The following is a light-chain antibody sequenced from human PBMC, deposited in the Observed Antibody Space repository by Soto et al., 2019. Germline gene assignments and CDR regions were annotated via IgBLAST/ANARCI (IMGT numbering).Light chain of an antibody. CDR2: EVN. Sequence: QSVLAQPASVSGSPGQSITISCTGKSSDVGGYNFVSWLQQHPGKAPKLMIYEVNERPSGVSNRFSGSKSGNTASLTISGLQAEEEADYYCSSYTSSNTHVFGPGTKVTVL. CDR3: SSYTSSNTHV. V-gene: IGLV2-14*01. CDR1: SSDVGGYNF. J-gene: IGLJ1*01.